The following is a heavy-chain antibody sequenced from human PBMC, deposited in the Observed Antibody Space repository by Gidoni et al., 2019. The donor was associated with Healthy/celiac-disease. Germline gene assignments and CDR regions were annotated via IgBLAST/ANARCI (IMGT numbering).Heavy chain of an antibody. CDR2: INHSGST. CDR3: ARMDLPLGYGDPVGFDY. D-gene: IGHD4-17*01. Sequence: QVQLQQWGAGLLKPSATLSLTCAVYGGSFSGYYWSWIRQPPGKGLEWIGEINHSGSTNYNPSLKSRVTISVDTSKNQFSLKLSSVTAADTAVYYCARMDLPLGYGDPVGFDYWGQGTLVTVSS. J-gene: IGHJ4*02. CDR1: GGSFSGYY. V-gene: IGHV4-34*01.